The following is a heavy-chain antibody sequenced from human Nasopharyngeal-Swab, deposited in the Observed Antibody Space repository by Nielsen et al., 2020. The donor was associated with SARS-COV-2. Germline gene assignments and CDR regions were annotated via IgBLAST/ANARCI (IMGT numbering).Heavy chain of an antibody. CDR2: ISGSGGST. V-gene: IGHV3-23*01. CDR3: AKDGVVVPAAIGYNWFDP. Sequence: WIRQPPGKGLEWVSAISGSGGSTYYADSVKGRFTISRDNSKNMLYLQMNSLRAEDTAVYYCAKDGVVVPAAIGYNWFDPWGQGTLVTVSS. D-gene: IGHD2-2*02. J-gene: IGHJ5*02.